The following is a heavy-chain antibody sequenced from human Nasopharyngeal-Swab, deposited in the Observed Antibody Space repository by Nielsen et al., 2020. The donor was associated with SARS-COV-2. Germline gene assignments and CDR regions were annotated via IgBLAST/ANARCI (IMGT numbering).Heavy chain of an antibody. J-gene: IGHJ6*02. CDR2: ISSSSSTI. D-gene: IGHD2-15*01. CDR3: AGGYCSGGSCYPTPPYYYYGMDV. CDR1: GFTFSSYS. Sequence: GGPLRLSCAASGFTFSSYSMNWVRQAPGKGLEWVSYISSSSSTIYYADSVKGRFTISRDNAKNSLYLQMNSLRAEDTAVYYCAGGYCSGGSCYPTPPYYYYGMDVWGQGTTVTVSS. V-gene: IGHV3-48*04.